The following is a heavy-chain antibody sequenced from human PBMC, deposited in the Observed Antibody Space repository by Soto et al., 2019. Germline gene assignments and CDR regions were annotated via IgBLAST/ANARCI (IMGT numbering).Heavy chain of an antibody. CDR1: GFTFSTYA. J-gene: IGHJ6*02. CDR3: AREVEDADHYYYGMDV. CDR2: ISHDGRNK. Sequence: QVQLVESGGGVVQPGRSLRLSCAASGFTFSTYAIHWVRQAPGKGLEWVAFISHDGRNKYYADSVKGRFIISRDDSKNTLYLQMNSLRGEDTAVYYCAREVEDADHYYYGMDVWGLGTTVTVSS. V-gene: IGHV3-30*04. D-gene: IGHD1-1*01.